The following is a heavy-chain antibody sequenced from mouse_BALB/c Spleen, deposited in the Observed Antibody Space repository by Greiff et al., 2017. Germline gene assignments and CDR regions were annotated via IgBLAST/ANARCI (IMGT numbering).Heavy chain of an antibody. CDR3: VRVYDGHFDY. D-gene: IGHD2-3*01. J-gene: IGHJ2*01. CDR2: IWTGGGT. V-gene: IGHV2-9-2*01. Sequence: QVQLQQSGPGLVAPSQSLSITCTVSGFSLTSYDISWIRQPPGKGLEWLGVIWTGGGTNYNSAFMSRLSISKDNSKSQVFLKMNSLQTDDTAIYYCVRVYDGHFDYWGQGTTLTVSS. CDR1: GFSLTSYD.